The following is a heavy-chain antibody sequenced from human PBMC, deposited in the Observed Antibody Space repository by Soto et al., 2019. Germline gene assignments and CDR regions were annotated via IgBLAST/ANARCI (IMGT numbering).Heavy chain of an antibody. J-gene: IGHJ6*02. D-gene: IGHD3-16*01. Sequence: EVQLVESGGGLVKPGGSLRLSCAASGFTFSSYSMNWVRQAPGKGLEWVSSISSSSSYIYYADSVKGRFTISRYNANISLYLQRNRLGAEDTAVFYCVEEKRGEVGIYYYYYGMDVWGQGTTVTVSS. CDR1: GFTFSSYS. V-gene: IGHV3-21*01. CDR2: ISSSSSYI. CDR3: VEEKRGEVGIYYYYYGMDV.